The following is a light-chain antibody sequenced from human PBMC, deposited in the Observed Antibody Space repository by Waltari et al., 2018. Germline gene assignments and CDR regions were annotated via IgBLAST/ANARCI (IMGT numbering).Light chain of an antibody. CDR3: QQFNDVPFT. V-gene: IGKV1-33*01. Sequence: DIQMTQSPSSLSASVGDRVTITCQASQDIRNSLNWYQQKPGKAPDLLIYYASNLEIGVPSRFSGSGSGTDFTFTISNLQPEDIATYYCQQFNDVPFTFGPGTKVDFK. CDR1: QDIRNS. CDR2: YAS. J-gene: IGKJ3*01.